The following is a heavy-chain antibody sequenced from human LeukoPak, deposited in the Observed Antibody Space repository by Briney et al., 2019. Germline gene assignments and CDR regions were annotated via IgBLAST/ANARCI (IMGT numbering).Heavy chain of an antibody. D-gene: IGHD4-11*01. V-gene: IGHV6-1*01. CDR3: TRGQYFFDY. J-gene: IGHJ4*02. CDR2: TYYRSRWYN. Sequence: SQTLSLTCAISGDSVSNKNTAWNWIRQSPSRGLEWLGRTYYRSRWYNDYAVSVKSRITINPDTSRNQFSLQLNSVTPEDTAMYYCTRGQYFFDYWGQGTLVTVSS. CDR1: GDSVSNKNTA.